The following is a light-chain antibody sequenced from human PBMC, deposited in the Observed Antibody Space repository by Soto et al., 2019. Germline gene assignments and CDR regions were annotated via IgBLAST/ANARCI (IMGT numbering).Light chain of an antibody. CDR3: MQALRPPWT. V-gene: IGKV2-28*01. CDR2: LGS. J-gene: IGKJ1*01. Sequence: DIVMTQSPLSLPVTPGEPASISCRSSQSLLHSNGYNYLDWYLQKPGQSPQLLIYLGSNRASGVPDRCSGSGSVTDFTLKISRVEADDVAVYYCMQALRPPWTFGQGTKVEIK. CDR1: QSLLHSNGYNY.